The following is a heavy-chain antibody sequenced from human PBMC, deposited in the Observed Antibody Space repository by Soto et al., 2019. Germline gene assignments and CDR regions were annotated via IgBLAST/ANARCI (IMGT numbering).Heavy chain of an antibody. CDR3: ARGVYGSGNYYTGPSAFDI. CDR1: GGTLSDHG. Sequence: QVQLEQSGAEVKKPGSPVKVSCKASGGTLSDHGVAWLRQAPGQGLEWMGGTIPVFNTAKYAQKFQGRVTVTAAKFTNIAYMELSRLRSEDTAFYFCARGVYGSGNYYTGPSAFDIWGQGTMVIVSS. CDR2: TIPVFNTA. V-gene: IGHV1-69*06. D-gene: IGHD3-10*01. J-gene: IGHJ3*02.